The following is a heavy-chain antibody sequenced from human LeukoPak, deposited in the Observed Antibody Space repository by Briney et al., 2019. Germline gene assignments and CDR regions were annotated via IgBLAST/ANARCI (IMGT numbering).Heavy chain of an antibody. CDR1: GYTFTSYG. CDR2: ISAYNGNT. D-gene: IGHD3-3*01. CDR3: ARATEIRFLEWSPFDY. J-gene: IGHJ4*02. Sequence: SVKVSCKASGYTFTSYGISWVRQAPGQGLEWMGWISAYNGNTNYAQKLQGRVTMTTDTSTSTAYMELRSLRSDDTAVYYCARATEIRFLEWSPFDYWGQGTLVTVSS. V-gene: IGHV1-18*01.